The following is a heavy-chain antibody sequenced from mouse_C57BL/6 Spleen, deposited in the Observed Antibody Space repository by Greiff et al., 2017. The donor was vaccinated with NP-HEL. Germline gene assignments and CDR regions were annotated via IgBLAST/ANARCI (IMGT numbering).Heavy chain of an antibody. V-gene: IGHV1-9*01. CDR1: GYTFTGYW. CDR3: ARSDYYYGSSYPWFAY. Sequence: HVKLVESGAELMKPGASVKLSCKATGYTFTGYWIEWVKQRPGHGLEWIGEILPGSGSTNYNEKFKGKATFTADTSSNTAYMQLSSLTTEDSAIYYCARSDYYYGSSYPWFAYWGQGTLVTVSA. CDR2: ILPGSGST. D-gene: IGHD1-1*01. J-gene: IGHJ3*01.